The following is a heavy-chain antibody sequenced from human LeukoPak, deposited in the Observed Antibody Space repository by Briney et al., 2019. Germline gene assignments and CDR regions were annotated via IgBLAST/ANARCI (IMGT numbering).Heavy chain of an antibody. CDR1: GYTFTGYY. Sequence: GASVKVSCKASGYTFTGYYMHWVRQAPGQGLEWMGWINPNSGGTNYAQKFQGRVTMTRDTSISTAYMELSSLRSEDTAVYYCARDRVGPGYCSSTSCYQYYFDYWGQGTLVTVSS. CDR2: INPNSGGT. J-gene: IGHJ4*02. CDR3: ARDRVGPGYCSSTSCYQYYFDY. D-gene: IGHD2-2*01. V-gene: IGHV1-2*02.